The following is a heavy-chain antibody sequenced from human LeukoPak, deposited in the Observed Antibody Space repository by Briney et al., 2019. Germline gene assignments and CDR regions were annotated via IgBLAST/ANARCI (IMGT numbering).Heavy chain of an antibody. Sequence: GGSLRLSCAAPGFTFSSYAMSWVRQAPGKGLEWVSAISGSGGSTYYADSVKGRFTISRDNSKNTLYLQMNSLRAEDTAVYYCAKDLEWGSVWGPYQLLSGALFDYWGQGTLVTVSS. D-gene: IGHD2-2*01. V-gene: IGHV3-23*01. CDR1: GFTFSSYA. CDR2: ISGSGGST. J-gene: IGHJ4*02. CDR3: AKDLEWGSVWGPYQLLSGALFDY.